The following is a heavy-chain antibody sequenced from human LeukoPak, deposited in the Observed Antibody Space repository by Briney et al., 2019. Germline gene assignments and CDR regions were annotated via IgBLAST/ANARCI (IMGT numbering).Heavy chain of an antibody. CDR1: GYTFTSYY. V-gene: IGHV1-46*01. D-gene: IGHD2-21*02. Sequence: ASVKVSCKASGYTFTSYYMHWVRQAPGQGLEWMGIINPSGGSTSYAQKFQGRVTMTSDTSTSTVYMELKSLRSEDTAVYFCARVGATGATADNWGQGTLVTVSS. J-gene: IGHJ4*02. CDR2: INPSGGST. CDR3: ARVGATGATADN.